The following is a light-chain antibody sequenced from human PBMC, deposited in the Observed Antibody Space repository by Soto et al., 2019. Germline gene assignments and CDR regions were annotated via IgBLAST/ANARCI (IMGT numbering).Light chain of an antibody. Sequence: QSVLTQPPSASGTPGQRVTISCSGSSSNIGRNTVSWYQQLPGAAPKLLIYSDYQRPSGVPARFSGSKSGTSASLAISGLQSEDEADYYCAAWDDSLVGVFGGGTKLTGL. CDR3: AAWDDSLVGV. V-gene: IGLV1-44*01. CDR1: SSNIGRNT. CDR2: SDY. J-gene: IGLJ3*02.